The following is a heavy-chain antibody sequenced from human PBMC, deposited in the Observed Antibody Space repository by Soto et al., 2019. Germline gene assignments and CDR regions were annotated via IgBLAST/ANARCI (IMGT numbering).Heavy chain of an antibody. CDR1: GYTFTSYG. D-gene: IGHD1-1*01. Sequence: QVHLVQSGAEVKKPGASVKVSCKASGYTFTSYGITWVRQAPGQGLEWMGWISAHNGNTDYAQTLQGRVIVTRETATSTAYMELMSLISDDTAVYYCARGRYGHYWGQGALVNVSS. CDR2: ISAHNGNT. J-gene: IGHJ4*02. CDR3: ARGRYGHY. V-gene: IGHV1-18*01.